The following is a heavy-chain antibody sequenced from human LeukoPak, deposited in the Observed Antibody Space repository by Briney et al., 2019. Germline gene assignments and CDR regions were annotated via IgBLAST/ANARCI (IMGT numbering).Heavy chain of an antibody. CDR3: ANFQTVGVKPFEH. J-gene: IGHJ5*02. D-gene: IGHD1-26*01. CDR1: GFTVSSNY. Sequence: SLXLSCAASGFTVSSNYMSWVRQAPGKGLEWVSVIYSGGSTYYADSVKGRFTISRDNSKNTLYLQMNSLRAEDTAVYYCANFQTVGVKPFEHWGQGTLVTVSS. V-gene: IGHV3-53*01. CDR2: IYSGGST.